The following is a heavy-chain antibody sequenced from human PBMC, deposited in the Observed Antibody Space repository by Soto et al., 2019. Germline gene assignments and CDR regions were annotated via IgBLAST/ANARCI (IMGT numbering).Heavy chain of an antibody. J-gene: IGHJ4*02. D-gene: IGHD7-27*01. Sequence: QVQLQESGPGLVKPSQTLSLTCTVSAGSIRSGDYYWTWIRQPPGKGLEWIGYIDHSGSAYYNPSLKSRATISKDTSNNQFSLKMTSVTAAETAVYYCAGELGTFYFDHWGQGTLVTVSS. V-gene: IGHV4-30-4*01. CDR2: IDHSGSA. CDR1: AGSIRSGDYY. CDR3: AGELGTFYFDH.